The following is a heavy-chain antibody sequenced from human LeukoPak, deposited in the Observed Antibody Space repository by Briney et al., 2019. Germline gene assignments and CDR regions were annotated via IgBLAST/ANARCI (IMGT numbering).Heavy chain of an antibody. V-gene: IGHV4-61*01. D-gene: IGHD5-18*01. CDR2: IYYSGST. CDR1: GGSVSSGSYY. CDR3: AIDVKSGYSYGQGY. Sequence: SEALSLTCNVSGGSVSSGSYYWSWIRQPPGKGLEWIGYIYYSGSTNYNPSLKSRVTISVDTSKNQFSLKLSSVTAADTAVYYSAIDVKSGYSYGQGYWGQGTLVTVSS. J-gene: IGHJ4*02.